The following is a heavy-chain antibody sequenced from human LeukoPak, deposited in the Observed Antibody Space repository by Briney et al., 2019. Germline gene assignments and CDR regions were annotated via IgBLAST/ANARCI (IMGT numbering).Heavy chain of an antibody. CDR3: ARASMVRGVLDY. Sequence: SETLSLTCAVYGGSFSGYYWSWIRQPPGKGLEWIGEINHSGSTNYNPSLKSRVAISVDTSKNQFSLKLSSVTAADTAVYYCARASMVRGVLDYWGQGTLVTVSS. D-gene: IGHD3-10*01. V-gene: IGHV4-34*01. J-gene: IGHJ4*02. CDR2: INHSGST. CDR1: GGSFSGYY.